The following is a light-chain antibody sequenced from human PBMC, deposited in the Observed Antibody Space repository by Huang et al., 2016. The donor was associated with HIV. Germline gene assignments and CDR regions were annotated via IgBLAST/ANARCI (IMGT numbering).Light chain of an antibody. V-gene: IGKV3-15*01. CDR3: QQYDGWPPIT. J-gene: IGKJ4*01. CDR2: SAS. Sequence: EIVMTQSPATLSVFPGERVTLSCRASQSVNNNCALYQHKAGQAPRLLIYSASTRAPGIAARFSGSWSGTDFTLTISSLQSEDFAIYFCQQYDGWPPITFGGGTRVEVK. CDR1: QSVNNN.